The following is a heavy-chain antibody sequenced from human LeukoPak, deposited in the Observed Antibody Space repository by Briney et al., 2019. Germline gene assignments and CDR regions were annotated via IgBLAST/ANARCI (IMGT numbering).Heavy chain of an antibody. CDR2: ISCSGCST. D-gene: IGHD2-15*01. CDR1: RFTFSIYA. J-gene: IGHJ4*02. V-gene: IGHV3-23*01. Sequence: PGGGLSLSCASSRFTFSIYAMSWVRQAPGRGLEWISGISCSGCSTYYADSVKGRFTISRDNSKNTLYLQINSLRAGDTAVYYCAKCSGGTCYSSLDYWGQGTLVTVS. CDR3: AKCSGGTCYSSLDY.